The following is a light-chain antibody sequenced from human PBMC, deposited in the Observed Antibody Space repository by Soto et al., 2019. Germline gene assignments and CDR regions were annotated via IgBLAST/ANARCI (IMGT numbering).Light chain of an antibody. CDR2: AAS. Sequence: IVLTQSPDTLSLSPGERATLSCRASQSVSGSYVAWYQQRPGRAPRLLIYAASIRATGIPDRFRGSGSGSDFTLTINRLETEDLAVYYCQEYGTSRTFGQGTKVDIK. J-gene: IGKJ1*01. CDR3: QEYGTSRT. V-gene: IGKV3-20*01. CDR1: QSVSGSY.